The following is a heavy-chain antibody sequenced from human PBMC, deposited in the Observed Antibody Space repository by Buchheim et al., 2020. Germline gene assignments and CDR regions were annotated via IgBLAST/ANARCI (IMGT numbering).Heavy chain of an antibody. V-gene: IGHV4-59*01. CDR2: IYYSGST. CDR1: GGSISSYY. D-gene: IGHD5-12*01. Sequence: QVQLQESGPGLVKPSETLSLTCTVSGGSISSYYWSWIRQPPGKGLEWIGYIYYSGSTNYNPSLKSRVTISVDTSKNQFSLKLSSVTAADTAVYYCAREGGYDYSTFDYWGQGTL. CDR3: AREGGYDYSTFDY. J-gene: IGHJ4*02.